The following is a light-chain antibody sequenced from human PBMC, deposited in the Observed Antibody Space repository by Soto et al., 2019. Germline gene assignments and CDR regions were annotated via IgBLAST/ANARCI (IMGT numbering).Light chain of an antibody. J-gene: IGLJ1*01. V-gene: IGLV2-8*01. Sequence: QSALTQAPSASGSPGQSVTISCTGTSSDVGAYNHVSWYQQHPGQVPKLMIYEVSKRPSGVPDRFSGSKSGNTASLTVSGLQAEDEADYYCISYAGNNIFAFGTGTKVTVL. CDR1: SSDVGAYNH. CDR3: ISYAGNNIFA. CDR2: EVS.